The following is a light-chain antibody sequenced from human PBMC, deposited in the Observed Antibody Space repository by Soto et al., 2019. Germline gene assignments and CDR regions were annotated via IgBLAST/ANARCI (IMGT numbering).Light chain of an antibody. V-gene: IGLV1-40*01. CDR1: SSNIGAGYD. CDR3: QSYDSRLSGYV. Sequence: QSVLTQPPSVSGAPGQRVTISCTGSSSNIGAGYDVHWYQQLPGTAPKLLIYGNSNRPSGVPDRFSRSKSGTSASLAITGLHAEDEADYYCQSYDSRLSGYVFGTGTKLTVL. J-gene: IGLJ1*01. CDR2: GNS.